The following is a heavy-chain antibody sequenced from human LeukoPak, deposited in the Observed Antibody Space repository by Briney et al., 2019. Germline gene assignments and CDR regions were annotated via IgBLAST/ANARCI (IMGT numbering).Heavy chain of an antibody. J-gene: IGHJ3*02. CDR3: AREKNLASISMAAFDI. V-gene: IGHV4-39*07. CDR2: IYYSGST. Sequence: PSETLSLTCTVAGGSISSSSYYWGWIRQPPGKGLEWIGSIYYSGSTYYNPSLKSRVTISVDTSKNQFSLKLSSVTAADTAVYYCAREKNLASISMAAFDIWGQGTMVTVSS. CDR1: GGSISSSSYY. D-gene: IGHD2/OR15-2a*01.